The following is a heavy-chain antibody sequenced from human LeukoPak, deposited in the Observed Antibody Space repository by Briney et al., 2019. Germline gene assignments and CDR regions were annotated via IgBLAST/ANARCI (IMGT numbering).Heavy chain of an antibody. CDR2: INHSGST. V-gene: IGHV4-34*01. D-gene: IGHD3-16*02. Sequence: PSETLSLTCAVYGGSFSVYYWSWIRQPPGKGLEWIGEINHSGSTNYNPSLKSRVTISVDTSKNQFSLKLSSVTAADTAVYYCARGRGDYVWGSYRTFDYWGQGTLVTVSS. CDR3: ARGRGDYVWGSYRTFDY. J-gene: IGHJ4*02. CDR1: GGSFSVYY.